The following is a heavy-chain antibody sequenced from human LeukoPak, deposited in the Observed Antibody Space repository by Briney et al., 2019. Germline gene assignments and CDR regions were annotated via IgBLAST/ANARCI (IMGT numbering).Heavy chain of an antibody. CDR3: ATGGVIFWSGYPTHDY. J-gene: IGHJ4*02. D-gene: IGHD3-3*01. CDR2: ISSSSSYI. CDR1: GFTFSSYA. Sequence: GGSLRLSCAASGFTFSSYAMHWVRQAPGKGLEWVSSISSSSSYIYYADSVKGRFTISRDNAKNSLYLQMNSLRAEDTAVYYCATGGVIFWSGYPTHDYWGQGTLVTVSS. V-gene: IGHV3-21*04.